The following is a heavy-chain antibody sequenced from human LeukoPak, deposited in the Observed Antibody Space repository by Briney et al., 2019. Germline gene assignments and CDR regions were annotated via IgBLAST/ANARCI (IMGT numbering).Heavy chain of an antibody. V-gene: IGHV1-2*02. J-gene: IGHJ4*02. Sequence: GASVKVSCKASGYTFTGYYMHWVRQAPGQGLEWMGWINPNSGGTNYAQKFQGRVTMTSDTSISTAYMELSRLRSDDTAVYYCARQRIGGYSGYDFDYWGQGTLVAVSS. D-gene: IGHD5-12*01. CDR3: ARQRIGGYSGYDFDY. CDR1: GYTFTGYY. CDR2: INPNSGGT.